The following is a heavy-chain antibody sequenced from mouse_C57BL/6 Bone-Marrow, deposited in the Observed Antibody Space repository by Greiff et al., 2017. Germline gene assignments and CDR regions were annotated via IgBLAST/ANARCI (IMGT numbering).Heavy chain of an antibody. D-gene: IGHD1-1*01. CDR1: GFTFSDYY. J-gene: IGHJ4*01. CDR2: ISNGGGST. V-gene: IGHV5-12*01. Sequence: EVKLMESGGGLVQPGGSLKLSCAASGFTFSDYYMYWVRQTPEKRLEWVAYISNGGGSTYYPDTVKGRFTNARDNAKNTLYLQMGRLKSEDTAMYYCARHVSITPYAMDYWGQGTSVTVSS. CDR3: ARHVSITPYAMDY.